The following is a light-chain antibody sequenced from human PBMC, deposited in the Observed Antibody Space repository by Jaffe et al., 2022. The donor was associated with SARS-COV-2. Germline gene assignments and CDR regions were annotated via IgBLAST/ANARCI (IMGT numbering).Light chain of an antibody. CDR1: SSDVVGSDY. J-gene: IGLJ3*02. Sequence: QSALIQPPSASGSPGQSVTISCTATSSDVVGSDYVSWYQYHPGKAPKLMIYDVTRRPSGVPDRFSGSKSGNTASLTVSGLQAEDEADYFCMIYGGNNWVFGGGTKLTVL. V-gene: IGLV2-8*01. CDR2: DVT. CDR3: MIYGGNNWV.